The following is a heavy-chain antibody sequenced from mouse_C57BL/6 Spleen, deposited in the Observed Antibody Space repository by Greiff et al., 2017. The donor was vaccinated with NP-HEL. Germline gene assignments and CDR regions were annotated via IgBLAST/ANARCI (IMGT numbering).Heavy chain of an antibody. CDR3: ASYYGSSYVGYFDV. V-gene: IGHV1-82*01. CDR2: IYPGDGDT. CDR1: GYAFSSSW. Sequence: LEESGPELVKPGASVKISCKASGYAFSSSWMNWVKQRPGKGLEWIGRIYPGDGDTNYNGKFKGKATLTADKSSSTAYMQLSSLTSEDSAVYFCASYYGSSYVGYFDVWGTGTTVTVSS. J-gene: IGHJ1*03. D-gene: IGHD1-1*01.